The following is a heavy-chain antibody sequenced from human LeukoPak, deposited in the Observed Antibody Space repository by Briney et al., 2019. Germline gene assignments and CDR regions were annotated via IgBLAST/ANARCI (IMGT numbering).Heavy chain of an antibody. V-gene: IGHV4-39*07. D-gene: IGHD3-22*01. J-gene: IGHJ6*02. CDR1: GGSISSYY. CDR2: IYYSGST. CDR3: ARDLIYYDSSGPLTGSYGMDV. Sequence: PSETLSLTCTVSGGSISSYYWGWIRQPPGKGLEWIGSIYYSGSTYYNPSLKSRVTISVDTSKNQFSLKLSSVTAADTAVYYCARDLIYYDSSGPLTGSYGMDVWGQGTTVTVSS.